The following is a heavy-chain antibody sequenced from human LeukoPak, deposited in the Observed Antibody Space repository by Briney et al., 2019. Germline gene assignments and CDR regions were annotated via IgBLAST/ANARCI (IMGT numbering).Heavy chain of an antibody. Sequence: ASVKVSCRASGGTFSSYAISWVRQAPGKGLEWMGGFDPEDGETIYAQKFQGRVTMTEDTSTDTAYMELSSLRSEDTAVYYCATVGATTVYWGQGTLVTVSS. CDR1: GGTFSSYA. V-gene: IGHV1-24*01. J-gene: IGHJ4*02. D-gene: IGHD1-26*01. CDR3: ATVGATTVY. CDR2: FDPEDGET.